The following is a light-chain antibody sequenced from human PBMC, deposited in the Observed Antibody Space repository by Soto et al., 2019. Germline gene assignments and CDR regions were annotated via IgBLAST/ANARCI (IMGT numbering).Light chain of an antibody. CDR1: QSISSW. Sequence: GDRVTITCRASQSISSWLAWYQQKPGKAPKLLIYDASSLESGVPSRFSGSGSGTAFTLTISSLQPEDFATYYCQQFSGYPLTFGQGTRLEIK. CDR3: QQFSGYPLT. J-gene: IGKJ5*01. CDR2: DAS. V-gene: IGKV1-5*01.